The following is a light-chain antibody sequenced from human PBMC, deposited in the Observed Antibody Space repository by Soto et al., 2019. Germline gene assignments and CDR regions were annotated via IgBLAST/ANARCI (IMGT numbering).Light chain of an antibody. CDR3: QQYGSSPRT. V-gene: IGKV3-20*01. CDR2: GAS. J-gene: IGKJ1*01. CDR1: QSVSSIY. Sequence: EIVLTQSPGTLSLSPGERATLSCRASQSVSSIYLAWYQQKPGQAPRLLIYGASNRATGIPDRFSGSGSGKDFTLTISRLEPEDFAVYYCQQYGSSPRTFGQGTKVEIK.